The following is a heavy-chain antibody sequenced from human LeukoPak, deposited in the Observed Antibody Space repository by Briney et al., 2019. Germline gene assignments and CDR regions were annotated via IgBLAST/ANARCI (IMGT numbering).Heavy chain of an antibody. J-gene: IGHJ6*02. Sequence: SETLSLTCAVYGGSFSGYYWSWIRQPPGKGLEWIEEINHSGSTNYNPSLKSRVTISVDTSKNQFSLKLSSVTAADTAVYYCARCGYSYGYYYYGMDVWGQGTTVTVSS. V-gene: IGHV4-34*01. D-gene: IGHD5-18*01. CDR1: GGSFSGYY. CDR3: ARCGYSYGYYYYGMDV. CDR2: INHSGST.